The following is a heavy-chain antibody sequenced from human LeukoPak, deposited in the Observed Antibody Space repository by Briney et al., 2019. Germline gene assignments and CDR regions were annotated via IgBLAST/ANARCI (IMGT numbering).Heavy chain of an antibody. J-gene: IGHJ5*02. D-gene: IGHD6-13*01. CDR2: IYYSGST. CDR1: GGSISSGGYY. CDR3: ARFEYSSSWYGNLFDP. Sequence: SETLSLTCTVSGGSISSGGYYWSWIRQHPGKGLEWTGYIYYSGSTYYNPSLKSRVTISVDTSKNQFSLKLSSVTAADTAVYYCARFEYSSSWYGNLFDPWGQGTLVTVSS. V-gene: IGHV4-31*03.